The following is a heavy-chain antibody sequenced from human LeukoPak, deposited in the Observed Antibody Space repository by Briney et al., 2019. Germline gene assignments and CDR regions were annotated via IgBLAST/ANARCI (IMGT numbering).Heavy chain of an antibody. Sequence: GGSLRLSCAASGFTLSDYYMSWIRQAPGKGLEWVSYISSSSSYTNYADSVKGRFTISRDNAKNSLYLQMNSLRAEDTAVYYCASAGTMVREPSGYWGQGTLVTVSS. CDR2: ISSSSSYT. J-gene: IGHJ4*02. D-gene: IGHD3-10*01. V-gene: IGHV3-11*03. CDR1: GFTLSDYY. CDR3: ASAGTMVREPSGY.